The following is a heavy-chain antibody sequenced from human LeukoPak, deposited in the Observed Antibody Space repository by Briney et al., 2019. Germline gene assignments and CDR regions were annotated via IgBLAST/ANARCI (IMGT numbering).Heavy chain of an antibody. CDR1: GFTFSSYE. J-gene: IGHJ1*01. CDR2: ISSSGSTI. V-gene: IGHV3-48*03. Sequence: GGSLRLSCAASGFTFSSYEMNWVRQAPGKGLEWVSYISSSGSTIYYADSVKGRFTISRDNAKNSLYLQMNSLRAEDTALYYRTRGAMIPQYSQHWGQGTLVTASS. CDR3: TRGAMIPQYSQH. D-gene: IGHD5-12*01.